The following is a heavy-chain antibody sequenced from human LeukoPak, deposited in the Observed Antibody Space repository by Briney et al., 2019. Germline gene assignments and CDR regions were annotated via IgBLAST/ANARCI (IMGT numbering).Heavy chain of an antibody. D-gene: IGHD1-26*01. CDR1: GYTFTGYN. V-gene: IGHV1-2*02. Sequence: ASVKVSCKAFGYTFTGYNMHWVRQAPGQGLEWMGWISPNSADTHYAQKFQGRVTMTGDTSISTAYMELSRLRSDDTAVYYCERGGLSGSYYVDYWGQGTLVTVSS. CDR2: ISPNSADT. J-gene: IGHJ4*02. CDR3: ERGGLSGSYYVDY.